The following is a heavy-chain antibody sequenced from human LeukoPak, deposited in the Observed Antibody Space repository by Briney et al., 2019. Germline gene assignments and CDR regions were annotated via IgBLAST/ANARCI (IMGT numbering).Heavy chain of an antibody. J-gene: IGHJ6*02. V-gene: IGHV1-18*01. CDR2: ISAYNGNT. Sequence: ASVKVSCKASGYTFTSYGISWVRQAPGQGLEWMGWISAYNGNTNYAQKLQGRVTMTTDTSTSTAYMELRSLRSDDTAVYYCARAGYCSSTSCTEVLGYYYYGMDVWGQGTTVTVSS. D-gene: IGHD2-2*01. CDR1: GYTFTSYG. CDR3: ARAGYCSSTSCTEVLGYYYYGMDV.